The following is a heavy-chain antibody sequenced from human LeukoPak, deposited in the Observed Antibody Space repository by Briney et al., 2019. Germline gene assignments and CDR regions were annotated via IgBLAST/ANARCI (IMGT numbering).Heavy chain of an antibody. J-gene: IGHJ4*02. CDR1: GLTFSGSA. CDR2: ISGSGNST. V-gene: IGHV3-23*01. CDR3: AKVLVLVSANRYYFDY. Sequence: GGSLRLSCAASGLTFSGSAMSWVRQAPGKGLEWVSLISGSGNSTYYADSVKGRFTISRDNSKNTLYLQMNSLRAEDTAIYYCAKVLVLVSANRYYFDYWGQGTLVTVSS. D-gene: IGHD2-15*01.